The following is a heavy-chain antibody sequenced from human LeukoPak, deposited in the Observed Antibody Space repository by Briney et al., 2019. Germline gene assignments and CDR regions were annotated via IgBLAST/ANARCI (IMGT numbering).Heavy chain of an antibody. CDR1: GFTFSSYW. CDR2: IKSDETTI. V-gene: IGHV3-74*01. CDR3: TRGYYYDSSGSVAPFDY. J-gene: IGHJ4*02. Sequence: GGSLRLSCAASGFTFSSYWMHWVRQAPGKGLVWVSRIKSDETTISYADSVKGRFTISRDNAKNTLFLQMNSLRAEDTAVYYCTRGYYYDSSGSVAPFDYWGQGTLVTVSS. D-gene: IGHD3-22*01.